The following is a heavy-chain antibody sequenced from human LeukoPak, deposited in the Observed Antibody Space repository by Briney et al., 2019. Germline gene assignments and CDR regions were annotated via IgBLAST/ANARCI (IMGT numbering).Heavy chain of an antibody. CDR2: ISGSGGST. CDR3: AKGRGYAPLYYFDY. D-gene: IGHD6-25*01. J-gene: IGHJ4*02. Sequence: GGSLRLSCAASGFTFSSYAMSWVRQAPGKGLEWVSAISGSGGSTCYADSVKGRFTISRDNSKNTLYLQMNSLRAEDTAVYYCAKGRGYAPLYYFDYWGQGTLVTVSS. CDR1: GFTFSSYA. V-gene: IGHV3-23*01.